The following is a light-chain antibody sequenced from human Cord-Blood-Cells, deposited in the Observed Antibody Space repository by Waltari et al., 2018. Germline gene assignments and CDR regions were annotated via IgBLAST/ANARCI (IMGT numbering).Light chain of an antibody. CDR2: EVS. Sequence: QPALTQPASVSGSPGQSITISCPGTRSDVGSYNLVSWYQQHPGKAPKLMIYEVSKRPSGVSNRFSGSKSGNTASLTISGLQAEDEADYYCCSYAGSSTWVFGGGTKLTVL. V-gene: IGLV2-23*02. CDR1: RSDVGSYNL. J-gene: IGLJ3*02. CDR3: CSYAGSSTWV.